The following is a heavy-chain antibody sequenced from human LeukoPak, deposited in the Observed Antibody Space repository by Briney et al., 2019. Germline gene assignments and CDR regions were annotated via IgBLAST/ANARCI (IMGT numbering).Heavy chain of an antibody. CDR2: IYSGGST. CDR3: ARLVTGTTVINSGWFDP. CDR1: GFTVSSNY. V-gene: IGHV3-66*04. D-gene: IGHD4-23*01. Sequence: GGSLRLSCAASGFTVSSNYMRWVRQAPGKGLEWVSVIYSGGSTYYADSVKGRFTISRDNSKNTVYLQMNGLRVEDTAVYYCARLVTGTTVINSGWFDPWGRGTLVTVSS. J-gene: IGHJ5*02.